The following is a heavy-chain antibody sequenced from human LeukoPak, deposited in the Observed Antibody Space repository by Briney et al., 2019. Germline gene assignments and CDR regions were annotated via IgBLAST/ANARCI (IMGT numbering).Heavy chain of an antibody. J-gene: IGHJ6*02. V-gene: IGHV3-7*01. CDR3: ARSETTYCYDSSVYFFYYYGMAV. CDR2: IKQDGSEK. CDR1: GFTFSNYW. Sequence: GGSLTLSCAASGFTFSNYWMTWVRQATGKGLEWVANIKQDGSEKYYVDSVKGRFTISRDNAKNTLDLQINSLRTEHTAVYYCARSETTYCYDSSVYFFYYYGMAVWGQGTTVTVSS. D-gene: IGHD3-22*01.